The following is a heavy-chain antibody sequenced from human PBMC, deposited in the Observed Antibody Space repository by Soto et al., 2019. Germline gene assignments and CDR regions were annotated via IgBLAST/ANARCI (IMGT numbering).Heavy chain of an antibody. CDR1: GYTFTGYY. CDR2: TNPNSGGT. V-gene: IGHV1-2*04. CDR3: ARDWAPITMVRGAAPVYYYYGMDV. D-gene: IGHD3-10*01. J-gene: IGHJ6*02. Sequence: GASVKVSCKASGYTFTGYYMHWVRQAPGQGLEWMGWTNPNSGGTNYAQKFQGWVTMTRDTSISTAYMELSRLRSDDTAVYYCARDWAPITMVRGAAPVYYYYGMDVWGQGTTVTVSS.